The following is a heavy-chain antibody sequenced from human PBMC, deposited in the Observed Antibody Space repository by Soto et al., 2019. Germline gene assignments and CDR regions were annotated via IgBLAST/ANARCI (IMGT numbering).Heavy chain of an antibody. V-gene: IGHV3-23*01. CDR2: ISGSGDST. Sequence: EVRLLESGGGLVQPGGPLRLSCAASGFTFSVYAMSWVRQAPGKGLEWVSGISGSGDSTHYADSVKGRFTVSRDNSKSMLYLQTNSLRAEDTAIYYCAKALYGGFTYWGQGTLVTVSS. J-gene: IGHJ4*02. D-gene: IGHD3-10*01. CDR3: AKALYGGFTY. CDR1: GFTFSVYA.